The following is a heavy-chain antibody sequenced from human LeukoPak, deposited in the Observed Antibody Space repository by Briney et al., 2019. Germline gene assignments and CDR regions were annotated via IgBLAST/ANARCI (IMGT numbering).Heavy chain of an antibody. D-gene: IGHD6-6*01. CDR1: GFTFSSYG. V-gene: IGHV3-33*01. Sequence: GGSLRLSCAASGFTFSSYGMHWVRQAPGKGLEWVAVIWYDGSNKYYADSVKGRFTISRDNSKNTLYLQMNSLRAEDTAVYYCAREARQRRYYGMDVWGQGTTVTVSS. J-gene: IGHJ6*02. CDR3: AREARQRRYYGMDV. CDR2: IWYDGSNK.